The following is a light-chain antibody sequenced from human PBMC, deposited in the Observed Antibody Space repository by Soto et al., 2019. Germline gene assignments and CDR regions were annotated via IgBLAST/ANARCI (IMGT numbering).Light chain of an antibody. Sequence: QSVLTQPASVSGSPGQSITISCTGTSSDVGGYNYVSWYQQHPGKAPKLMIYDVSNRPSGVSNRFSGSKSGNTAFLIISGLQAEDEADYYCSSYTSSSTRVFGTGTKVTDL. CDR3: SSYTSSSTRV. CDR2: DVS. CDR1: SSDVGGYNY. V-gene: IGLV2-14*01. J-gene: IGLJ1*01.